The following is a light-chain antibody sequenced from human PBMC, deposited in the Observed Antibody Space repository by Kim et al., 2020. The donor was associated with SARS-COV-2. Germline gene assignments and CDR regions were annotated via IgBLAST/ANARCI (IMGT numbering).Light chain of an antibody. V-gene: IGKV1-5*03. CDR3: QQYDTYHGN. CDR2: RAS. CDR1: QSVSTS. Sequence: SASVGDRVAITCRASQSVSTSLAWVQQKPGKAPKVLIYRASTLKSGVPSRFSGSGAGTEFTLTISSLQPDDSATYYCQQYDTYHGNVGQGTKLEI. J-gene: IGKJ2*01.